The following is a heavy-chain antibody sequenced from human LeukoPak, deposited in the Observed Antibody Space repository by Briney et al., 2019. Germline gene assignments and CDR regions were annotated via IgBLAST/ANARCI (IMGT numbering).Heavy chain of an antibody. V-gene: IGHV4-59*01. CDR2: IHDSGST. J-gene: IGHJ4*02. D-gene: IGHD4-17*01. CDR1: GGSISSYY. CDR3: ASGTVTRFDY. Sequence: PSETLSLTCTVSGGSISSYYWSWIRQPPGKGLVWIGYIHDSGSTNYNPSLKSRVTISVDTSKNQFSLKLSSVTAADTAVYYCASGTVTRFDYWGQGTLVTVSS.